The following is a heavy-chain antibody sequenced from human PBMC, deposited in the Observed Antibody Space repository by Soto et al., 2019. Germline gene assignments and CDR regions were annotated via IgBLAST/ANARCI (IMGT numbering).Heavy chain of an antibody. J-gene: IGHJ4*02. V-gene: IGHV1-18*01. CDR1: GYSFATSG. CDR2: ISAYNGNT. D-gene: IGHD3-22*01. CDR3: ARAGQYYDSSGYAN. Sequence: QVKLVQSGTEVKQPGASMKVSCKASGYSFATSGISWVRQAPGQGLEWMGWISAYNGNTNYDQKLPDTVTMTTDTSTSTAYLEVRNLRSDDTAVYYCARAGQYYDSSGYANWGQGTLVTVSS.